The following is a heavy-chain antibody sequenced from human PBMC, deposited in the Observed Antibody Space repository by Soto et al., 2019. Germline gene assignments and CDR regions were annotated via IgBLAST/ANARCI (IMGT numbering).Heavy chain of an antibody. V-gene: IGHV3-21*01. CDR3: AREGVQHGSGPYYYYGMDV. CDR1: GFTFSSYS. D-gene: IGHD3-10*01. CDR2: ISSSSSYI. Sequence: EVQLVESGGGLVKPGGSLRLSCAASGFTFSSYSMHWVRQAPGQGLEWVSSISSSSSYIYYADSVKGRFTISRDNAKNSLYLQMNSLRAEDTAVYYCAREGVQHGSGPYYYYGMDVWGQGTTLTVSS. J-gene: IGHJ6*02.